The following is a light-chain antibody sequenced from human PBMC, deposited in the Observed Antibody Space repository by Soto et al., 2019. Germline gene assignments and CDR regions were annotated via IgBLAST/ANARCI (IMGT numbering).Light chain of an antibody. Sequence: QSALTQPASVSGSPGQSITISCTGTSGDVGSYNLVSWYQQHPGKAPKLMIYEGSKRPSGVSNRFSGSKSGNTASLTISGLQAEDEADYYCCSYALRMFGGGTKLTVL. CDR3: CSYALRM. J-gene: IGLJ3*02. V-gene: IGLV2-23*01. CDR1: SGDVGSYNL. CDR2: EGS.